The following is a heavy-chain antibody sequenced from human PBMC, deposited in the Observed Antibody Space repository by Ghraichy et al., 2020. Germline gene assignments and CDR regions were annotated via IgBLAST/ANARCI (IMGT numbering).Heavy chain of an antibody. V-gene: IGHV4-61*01. CDR1: GGSVSSGSYY. Sequence: SETLSLTCTVSGGSVSSGSYYWSWIRQPPGKGLEWIGYIYYSGSTNYNPSLKSRVTISVDTSKNQFSLKLSSVTAADTAVYYCATGLGVVVITKYYYYMDVWGKGTTVTVSS. D-gene: IGHD3-22*01. CDR3: ATGLGVVVITKYYYYMDV. J-gene: IGHJ6*03. CDR2: IYYSGST.